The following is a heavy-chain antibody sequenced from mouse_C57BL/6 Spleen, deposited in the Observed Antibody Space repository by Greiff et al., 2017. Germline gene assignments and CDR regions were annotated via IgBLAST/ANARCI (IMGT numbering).Heavy chain of an antibody. V-gene: IGHV5-17*01. CDR2: ISSGSSTI. D-gene: IGHD1-1*01. CDR1: GFTFSDYG. Sequence: EVNVVESGGGLVKPGGSLKLSCAASGFTFSDYGMHWVRQAPEKGLEWVAYISSGSSTIYYADTVKGRFTISRDNAKNTLFLQMTSLRSEDTAMYYCAKGITTVVATGFDYWGQGTTLTVSS. J-gene: IGHJ2*01. CDR3: AKGITTVVATGFDY.